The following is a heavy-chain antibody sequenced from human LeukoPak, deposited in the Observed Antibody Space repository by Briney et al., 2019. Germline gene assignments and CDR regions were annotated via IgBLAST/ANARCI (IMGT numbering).Heavy chain of an antibody. D-gene: IGHD6-13*01. CDR2: IYYSGST. Sequence: PSETLSLTCTVSGGSMSSSSYYWGWIRQPPGKELEWIGSIYYSGSTYYNPSLKSRVTISVDTSKNEFSLKLSSVTAADTAVYYCARDGIAAAGLDYWGQGTLVTVSS. CDR3: ARDGIAAAGLDY. CDR1: GGSMSSSSYY. J-gene: IGHJ4*02. V-gene: IGHV4-39*07.